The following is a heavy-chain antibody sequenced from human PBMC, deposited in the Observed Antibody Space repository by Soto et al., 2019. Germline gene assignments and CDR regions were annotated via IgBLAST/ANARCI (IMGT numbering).Heavy chain of an antibody. V-gene: IGHV4-4*02. CDR2: IYHSGST. CDR1: SGSISSSNW. J-gene: IGHJ6*03. CDR3: ARATTIVKLFSWYYYYYYMDV. D-gene: IGHD3-22*01. Sequence: QVQLQESGPGLVKPSGTLSLTCAVSSGSISSSNWWSWVRQPPGKGLEWIGEIYHSGSTNYNPSLKSRVTISVDKSKNQFSPKLSSVTAADTAVYYCARATTIVKLFSWYYYYYYMDVWGKGTTVTVSS.